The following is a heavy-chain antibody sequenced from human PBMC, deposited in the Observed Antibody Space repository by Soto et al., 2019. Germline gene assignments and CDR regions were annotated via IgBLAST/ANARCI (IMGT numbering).Heavy chain of an antibody. CDR2: IYYTGST. CDR1: GDSISGYY. CDR3: ARGGKYPHYYYYYYMDV. Sequence: SETLSLTCSVSGDSISGYYWSWIRQPPGKGLEWIGYIYYTGSTNYNPSLKSRVTISVDTSENQFSLRLSSVTAADTAVYYCARGGKYPHYYYYYYMDVWGKGTTVTVSS. D-gene: IGHD2-2*01. V-gene: IGHV4-59*12. J-gene: IGHJ6*03.